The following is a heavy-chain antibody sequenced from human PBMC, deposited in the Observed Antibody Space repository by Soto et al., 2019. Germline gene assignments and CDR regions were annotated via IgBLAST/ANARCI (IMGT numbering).Heavy chain of an antibody. CDR2: ISPVSGTP. CDR1: GGTFSSFS. D-gene: IGHD2-8*01. Sequence: QVHVMQSGPEVKKPGSSVKVSCKTYGGTFSSFSISWVRQAPGQGLEWMGGISPVSGTPHYAQKFEDRVTIASDDDTRASYLELSSLTAADTSIFDCARDLIEIAVMGVWVYWGQGFLVTVSS. CDR3: ARDLIEIAVMGVWVY. J-gene: IGHJ4*02. V-gene: IGHV1-69*05.